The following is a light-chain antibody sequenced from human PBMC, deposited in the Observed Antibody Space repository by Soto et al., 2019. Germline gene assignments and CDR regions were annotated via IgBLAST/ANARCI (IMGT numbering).Light chain of an antibody. CDR3: QQTHSLPLS. J-gene: IGKJ3*01. V-gene: IGKV1-12*01. CDR1: QGINNW. CDR2: AVS. Sequence: DIQMTQSPSSVSASVGDRVTITCRASQGINNWLAWYQQKPGKAPELLIYAVSYLQSGVPSRFSGSGSGTDFTLSISSLQPEDFATYYCQQTHSLPLSFGPGTKVIS.